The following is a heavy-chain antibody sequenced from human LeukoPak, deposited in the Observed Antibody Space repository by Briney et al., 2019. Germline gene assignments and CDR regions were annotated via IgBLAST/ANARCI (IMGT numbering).Heavy chain of an antibody. CDR1: GFTFSSYA. V-gene: IGHV3-23*01. CDR2: ISGSGGST. J-gene: IGHJ5*02. CDR3: ARWGGSFSSRFDP. D-gene: IGHD1-26*01. Sequence: PGGSLRLSCAASGFTFSSYAMNWVRQAPGKGLEWVSAISGSGGSTFYADSVKGRFTISRDNSKNTVFLHMKTLRVEDTALYYCARWGGSFSSRFDPWGQGTLVTVSS.